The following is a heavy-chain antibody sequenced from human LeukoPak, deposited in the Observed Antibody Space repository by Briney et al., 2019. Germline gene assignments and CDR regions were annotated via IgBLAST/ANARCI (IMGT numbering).Heavy chain of an antibody. CDR1: GYTFTSYD. J-gene: IGHJ6*02. D-gene: IGHD2-2*01. CDR3: ARYPLVVPAATYYYYYGMDV. CDR2: MNPNSGNT. V-gene: IGHV1-8*01. Sequence: ASVKVSCKASGYTFTSYDINWVRQATGQGLEWMGWMNPNSGNTGYAQKFQGRVTMTRNTPISTAYMELSSLRSEDTAVYYCARYPLVVPAATYYYYYGMDVWGQGTTVTVSS.